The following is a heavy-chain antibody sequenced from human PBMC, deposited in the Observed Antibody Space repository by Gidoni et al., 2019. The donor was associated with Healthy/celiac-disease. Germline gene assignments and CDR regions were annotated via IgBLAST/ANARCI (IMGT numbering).Heavy chain of an antibody. CDR1: GGSFRGYY. J-gene: IGHJ3*02. V-gene: IGHV4-34*01. CDR3: AVTGILDMTTDAFDI. D-gene: IGHD2-15*01. Sequence: QVQLQQWGAELLTPSKTLSLTRAVYGGSFRGYYWSWVRQPPGKGLEWIGEISHSGSTNYNPSLKSRVTISVDTSKNQFSLKLSSVTAADTAVYYCAVTGILDMTTDAFDIWGQGTMVTVSS. CDR2: ISHSGST.